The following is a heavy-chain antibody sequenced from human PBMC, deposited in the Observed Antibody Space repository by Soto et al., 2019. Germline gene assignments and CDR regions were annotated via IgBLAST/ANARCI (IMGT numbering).Heavy chain of an antibody. V-gene: IGHV1-3*01. CDR3: ARDSYGDGLAYYYYMDV. CDR2: INAGNGNT. D-gene: IGHD4-17*01. J-gene: IGHJ6*03. Sequence: ASVKVSCQASGYTFTSYAMHWVRQAPGQRLEWMGWINAGNGNTKYSQKFQGRVTITRDTSASTAYMELSSLRSEDTAVYYCARDSYGDGLAYYYYMDVWGKGTTVTVSS. CDR1: GYTFTSYA.